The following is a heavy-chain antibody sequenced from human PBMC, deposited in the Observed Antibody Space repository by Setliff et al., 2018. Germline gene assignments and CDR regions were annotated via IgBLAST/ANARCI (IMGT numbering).Heavy chain of an antibody. D-gene: IGHD1-26*01. CDR3: AREGALGTDS. Sequence: GGSLRLSCIVSGLTFRNFGMTWVRQAPGKGLEWVSYISSSSSTIYSADSVRGRFTISRDNAKNSLFLQMNSLRAEDTAVYYCAREGALGTDSWGQGTLVTVSS. CDR2: ISSSSSTI. CDR1: GLTFRNFG. J-gene: IGHJ5*01. V-gene: IGHV3-48*04.